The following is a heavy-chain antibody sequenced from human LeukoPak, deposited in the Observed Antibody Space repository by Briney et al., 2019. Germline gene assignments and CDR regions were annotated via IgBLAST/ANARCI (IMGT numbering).Heavy chain of an antibody. V-gene: IGHV3-48*04. CDR3: ARVPYYGFWSGYSLDY. Sequence: GGSLRLSCAASGFXLSGYWIHWVRQAPGKGLEWVSYISSSGSTIYYADSVKGRFTISRDNAKNSMYLQMNSLRAEDTAVYYCARVPYYGFWSGYSLDYWGQGTLVTVSS. J-gene: IGHJ4*02. CDR2: ISSSGSTI. CDR1: GFXLSGYW. D-gene: IGHD3-3*01.